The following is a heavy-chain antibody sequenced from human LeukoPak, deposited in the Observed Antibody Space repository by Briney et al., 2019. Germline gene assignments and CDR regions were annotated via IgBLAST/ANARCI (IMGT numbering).Heavy chain of an antibody. CDR1: GYSFTIYW. Sequence: GESLKISCKGSGYSFTIYWIGWVRQMPGKGLEWMGIIYPDDSDTRYSPSFQGQVTISADKSINTSYLQWSSLKASDTPMYYCARQTYSGTYKRGFHMWGQGTMVTVSS. V-gene: IGHV5-51*01. CDR3: ARQTYSGTYKRGFHM. J-gene: IGHJ3*02. CDR2: IYPDDSDT. D-gene: IGHD1-26*01.